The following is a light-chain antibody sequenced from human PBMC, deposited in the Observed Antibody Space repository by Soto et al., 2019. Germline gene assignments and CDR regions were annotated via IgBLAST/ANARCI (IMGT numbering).Light chain of an antibody. V-gene: IGKV2-28*01. J-gene: IGKJ2*01. Sequence: DIVMTQSPLSLPVTPGEPASISCRSSQSLLHSNGYNYLDWYLQKPGQSPQLLIYLASYRASGVPDRFSDGGSGTDFTLKISRVEAEDVGVYFCMQALQTPPTFGQGTKLEIK. CDR2: LAS. CDR3: MQALQTPPT. CDR1: QSLLHSNGYNY.